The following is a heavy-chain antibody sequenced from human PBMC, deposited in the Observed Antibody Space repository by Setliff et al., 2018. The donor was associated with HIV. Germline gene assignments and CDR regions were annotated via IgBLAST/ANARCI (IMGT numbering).Heavy chain of an antibody. D-gene: IGHD4-17*01. V-gene: IGHV4-39*01. J-gene: IGHJ3*02. CDR1: GGSTTSSTYY. CDR2: VSYTGRT. CDR3: VRHNPTVVADGYDI. Sequence: SETLSLTCTVSGGSTTSSTYYWGWIRQPPGRGLEWIGSVSYTGRTYYNPSLKSRVTISIDTSRNQFSLNLSSVTAADTAVYYCVRHNPTVVADGYDIWGQGTKVTVSS.